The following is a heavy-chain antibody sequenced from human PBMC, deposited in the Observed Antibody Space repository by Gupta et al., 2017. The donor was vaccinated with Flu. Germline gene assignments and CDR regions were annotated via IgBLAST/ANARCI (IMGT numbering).Heavy chain of an antibody. CDR2: ISSSSSYI. V-gene: IGHV3-21*01. J-gene: IGHJ4*02. D-gene: IGHD6-13*01. CDR1: GFTFSSYS. Sequence: EVQLVESGGGLVKPGGSLRLSCAASGFTFSSYSMNWVRQAPGKGLEWVSSISSSSSYIYYADSVKGRFTISRDNAKNSLYLQMNSLRAEDTAVYYCARVGVAAAGYSHPYDYWGQGTLVTVSS. CDR3: ARVGVAAAGYSHPYDY.